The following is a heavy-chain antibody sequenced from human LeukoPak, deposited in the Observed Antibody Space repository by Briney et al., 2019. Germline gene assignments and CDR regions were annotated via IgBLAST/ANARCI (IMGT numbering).Heavy chain of an antibody. CDR3: ARAARSPDSTYYFDY. Sequence: GGSLRLSCIGAGFTFSTYWMSWVRQAPGKGLEWVAKINQDGTTKNYVDSVKGRFTISRDNAKTSLYLQMNSLRDADTAVYYCARAARSPDSTYYFDYWGQGTLVTVSS. V-gene: IGHV3-7*01. J-gene: IGHJ4*02. CDR1: GFTFSTYW. CDR2: INQDGTTK.